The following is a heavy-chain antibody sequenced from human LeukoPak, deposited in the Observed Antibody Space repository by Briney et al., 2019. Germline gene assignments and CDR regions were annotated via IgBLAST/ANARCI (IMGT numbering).Heavy chain of an antibody. CDR2: IKRDGSDN. Sequence: GGSLRLSCAASGFTFSNYWMSWVRQAPGKGLEWVANIKRDGSDNYYVGSVEGRFTISRDNAKNSLYLQMNSLRAEDTAVYYCARDWGYSYGRGLYFDYWGQGTLVTVSS. CDR1: GFTFSNYW. D-gene: IGHD5-18*01. J-gene: IGHJ4*02. CDR3: ARDWGYSYGRGLYFDY. V-gene: IGHV3-7*01.